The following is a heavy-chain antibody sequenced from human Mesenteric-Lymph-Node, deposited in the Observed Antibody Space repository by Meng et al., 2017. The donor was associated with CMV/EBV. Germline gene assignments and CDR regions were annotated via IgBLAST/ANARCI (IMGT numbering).Heavy chain of an antibody. J-gene: IGHJ4*02. Sequence: SGGTFSSYSISWVRQAPGPGLECMGAINTNTGTPTYAQDFTGRFVFSLDTSVTTAYLQISSLKAEDTAIYYCAREGRGGYDHFDHWGQGTLVTVSS. D-gene: IGHD5-12*01. V-gene: IGHV7-4-1*02. CDR3: AREGRGGYDHFDH. CDR1: GGTFSSYS. CDR2: INTNTGTP.